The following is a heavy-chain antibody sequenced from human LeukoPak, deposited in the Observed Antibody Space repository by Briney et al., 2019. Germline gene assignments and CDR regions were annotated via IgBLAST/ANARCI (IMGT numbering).Heavy chain of an antibody. J-gene: IGHJ4*02. CDR1: GFTFSGSA. CDR3: TQYSSGWYVGY. V-gene: IGHV3-73*01. CDR2: IRSKANSYAT. Sequence: GGSLRLSCAASGFTFSGSAMHWVRQASGKGLEWVGRIRSKANSYATAYAASVKGRFTISRDDSKNTAYLRMNSLKTEDTAVYYCTQYSSGWYVGYWGQGTLVTVSS. D-gene: IGHD6-19*01.